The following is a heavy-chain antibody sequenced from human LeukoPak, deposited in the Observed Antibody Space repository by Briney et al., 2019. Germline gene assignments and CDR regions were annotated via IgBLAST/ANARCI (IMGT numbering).Heavy chain of an antibody. J-gene: IGHJ6*03. CDR3: ARETSQKGAHYMDV. D-gene: IGHD3-16*01. V-gene: IGHV4-39*07. Sequence: SETLSLTCTVSGGSISSSSYYWGWIRQPPGKGLEWVGSIYYSGTTYYNPSLKSRVTISVDTSKNQFSLRLSSVPAADTAVYYCARETSQKGAHYMDVWGKGTTITISS. CDR2: IYYSGTT. CDR1: GGSISSSSYY.